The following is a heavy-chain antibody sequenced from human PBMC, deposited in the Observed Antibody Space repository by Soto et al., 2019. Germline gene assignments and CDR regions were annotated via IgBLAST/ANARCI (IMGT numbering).Heavy chain of an antibody. CDR2: IYHSGST. D-gene: IGHD6-13*01. J-gene: IGHJ4*02. V-gene: IGHV4-4*02. CDR1: GGSISSSNW. Sequence: QVQLQESGPGLVKPSGTLSLTCAISGGSISSSNWWSWVRQPPGKGLEWIGEIYHSGSTNYNPSLKRRVTVSVAKSKHQFALKLSSVTAADTAVYYCARCIAAAGPIDYWGQGTLVTVSS. CDR3: ARCIAAAGPIDY.